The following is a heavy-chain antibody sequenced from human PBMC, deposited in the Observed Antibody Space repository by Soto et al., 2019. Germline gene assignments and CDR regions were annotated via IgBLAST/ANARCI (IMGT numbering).Heavy chain of an antibody. CDR3: ARGGRYSNEYYYYYMDV. V-gene: IGHV4-34*01. J-gene: IGHJ6*03. Sequence: SETLSLTCAVYGGSFSGYYWSWIRQPPGKGLEWIGEINHSGSTNYNPSLKSRVTISVDTSKNQFSLKLSSVTAADTAVYYCARGGRYSNEYYYYYMDVWGKGTTVTVSS. D-gene: IGHD4-4*01. CDR1: GGSFSGYY. CDR2: INHSGST.